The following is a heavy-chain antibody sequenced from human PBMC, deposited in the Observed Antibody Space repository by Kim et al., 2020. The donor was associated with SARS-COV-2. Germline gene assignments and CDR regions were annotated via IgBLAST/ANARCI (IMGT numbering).Heavy chain of an antibody. CDR1: GFTFSSYG. J-gene: IGHJ4*02. CDR3: ARDSYGSSWYIDFDY. D-gene: IGHD6-13*01. Sequence: GGSLRLSCAASGFTFSSYGMHWVRQAPGKGLEWVAVIWYDGRNKYYADAVKGRFTISRDNSKNTLYLQMNSLRAEDTAVYYCARDSYGSSWYIDFDYWGQGTLVTVSS. V-gene: IGHV3-33*01. CDR2: IWYDGRNK.